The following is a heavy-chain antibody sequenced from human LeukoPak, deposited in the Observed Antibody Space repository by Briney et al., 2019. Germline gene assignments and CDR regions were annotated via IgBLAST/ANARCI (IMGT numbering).Heavy chain of an antibody. Sequence: GGSLRLSCAASGFTFSSYAMHWVRQAPGKGLEWVAVISYDGSNKYYADSVKGRFTISRDNAKNSLYLQMNSLRAEDTAVYYCAREEEAAAGIDYWGQGTLVTVSS. J-gene: IGHJ4*02. D-gene: IGHD6-13*01. V-gene: IGHV3-30-3*01. CDR3: AREEEAAAGIDY. CDR1: GFTFSSYA. CDR2: ISYDGSNK.